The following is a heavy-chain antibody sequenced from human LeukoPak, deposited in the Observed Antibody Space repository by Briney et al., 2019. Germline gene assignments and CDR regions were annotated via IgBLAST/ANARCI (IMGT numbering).Heavy chain of an antibody. D-gene: IGHD3-10*01. CDR3: ARGFTILDY. CDR1: GGSFSGYY. J-gene: IGHJ4*02. CDR2: INHSGST. V-gene: IGHV4-34*01. Sequence: SETLSLTCAVYGGSFSGYYWSWIRQPPGKGLEWIGEINHSGSTNYNPSLKSRVTISVDTSKNQLSLKLSSVTAADTAVYYCARGFTILDYWGQGTLVTVSS.